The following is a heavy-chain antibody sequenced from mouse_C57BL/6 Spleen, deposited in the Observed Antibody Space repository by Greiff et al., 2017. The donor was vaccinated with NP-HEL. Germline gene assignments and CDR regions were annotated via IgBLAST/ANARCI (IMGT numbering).Heavy chain of an antibody. CDR2: LHPNRGSP. CDR1: GYTFTSYW. D-gene: IGHD2-5*01. V-gene: IGHV1-64*01. J-gene: IGHJ2*01. Sequence: VQLQQPGAELVKPGASVKLSCKASGYTFTSYWMHWVKQRPGQGLEWIGMLHPNRGSPNYNEKFKSKATLTVDKSSSTAYMQLSSLTSEDAAVDYWARRASYYRNSYDWDYWGQGTTLTVAS. CDR3: ARRASYYRNSYDWDY.